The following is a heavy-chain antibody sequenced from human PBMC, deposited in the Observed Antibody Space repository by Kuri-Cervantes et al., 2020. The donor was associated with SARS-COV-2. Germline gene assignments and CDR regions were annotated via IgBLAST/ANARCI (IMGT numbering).Heavy chain of an antibody. CDR2: INPNSGGT. Sequence: ASVKVSCKASGYTFTGYYMHWVRQAPGQGLEWMGWINPNSGGTSYAQKFQGRVTMTRDTSISTAYMELSRLRSDDTAVYYCARGVFITNPPSYYYYMDVWGKGTTVTVSS. V-gene: IGHV1-2*02. CDR3: ARGVFITNPPSYYYYMDV. D-gene: IGHD3-3*01. CDR1: GYTFTGYY. J-gene: IGHJ6*03.